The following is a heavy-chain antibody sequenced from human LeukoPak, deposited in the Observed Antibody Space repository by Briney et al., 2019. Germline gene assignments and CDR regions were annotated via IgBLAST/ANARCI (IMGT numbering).Heavy chain of an antibody. Sequence: SETLSLTCTVSGGSISSGGYYWSWIRQPPGKGLEWIGYIYYSGSTNYNPSLKSRVTISVDTSKNQFSLKLSSVTAADTAVYYCARHGRYGLSGLKIWGQGTLVTVSS. CDR1: GGSISSGGYY. CDR3: ARHGRYGLSGLKI. J-gene: IGHJ4*02. D-gene: IGHD1-26*01. CDR2: IYYSGST. V-gene: IGHV4-61*08.